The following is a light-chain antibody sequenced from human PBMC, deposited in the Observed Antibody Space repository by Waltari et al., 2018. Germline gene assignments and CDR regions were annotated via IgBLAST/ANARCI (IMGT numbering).Light chain of an antibody. V-gene: IGKV3-11*01. CDR2: DAS. CDR1: QNVDRY. J-gene: IGKJ5*01. Sequence: EILLTQSPATLSLSPGERATLSCRASQNVDRYLSWYQQRPGQAPRLLISDASRRARGVPARFSGSGSGTDFTLSINSLEPEDFAVYYCHQRSVWPITFGQGTRLDIK. CDR3: HQRSVWPIT.